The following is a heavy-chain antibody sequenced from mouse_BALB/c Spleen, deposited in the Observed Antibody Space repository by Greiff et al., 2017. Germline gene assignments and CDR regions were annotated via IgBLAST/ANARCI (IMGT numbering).Heavy chain of an antibody. D-gene: IGHD2-4*01. CDR2: ISYSGST. CDR1: GYSITSDYA. CDR3: AREDYDYGWFAY. J-gene: IGHJ3*01. V-gene: IGHV3-2*02. Sequence: EVKLVESGPGLVKPSQSLSLTCTVTGYSITSDYAWNWIRQFPGNKLEWMGYISYSGSTSYNPSLKSRISITRDTSKNQFFLQLNSVTTEDTATYYCAREDYDYGWFAYWGQGTLVTVSA.